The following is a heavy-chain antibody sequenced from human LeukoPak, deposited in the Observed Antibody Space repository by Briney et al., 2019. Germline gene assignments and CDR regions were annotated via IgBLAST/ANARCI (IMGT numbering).Heavy chain of an antibody. D-gene: IGHD2-2*01. CDR3: ARRYCSSTNCYAFES. V-gene: IGHV3-21*01. CDR1: GFTFSSYG. CDR2: ISSSGTYM. Sequence: GGSLRLSCGASGFTFSSYGMNWVRQAPGKGLEWVSSISSSGTYMYYADSVKGRFTISRDNAKNSLYLQMNSLRAEDAAVYYRARRYCSSTNCYAFESWGQGTLVTVSS. J-gene: IGHJ4*02.